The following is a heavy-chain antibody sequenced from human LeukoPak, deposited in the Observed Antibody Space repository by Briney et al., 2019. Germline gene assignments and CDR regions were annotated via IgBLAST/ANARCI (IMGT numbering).Heavy chain of an antibody. J-gene: IGHJ4*02. CDR3: AREEDFWSGYRSGYFDY. CDR1: GGTFSSYA. D-gene: IGHD3-3*01. V-gene: IGHV1-69*04. Sequence: SVKVSCKASGGTFSSYAISWVRQAPGQGLEWMGRIIPILGIANYAQKFQGRVTITADKSTSTAYMELSSLRSEDTAVYYCAREEDFWSGYRSGYFDYWGQGTLVTVSS. CDR2: IIPILGIA.